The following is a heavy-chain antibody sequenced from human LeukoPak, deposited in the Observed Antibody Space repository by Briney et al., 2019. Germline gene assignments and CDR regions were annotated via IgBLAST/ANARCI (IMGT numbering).Heavy chain of an antibody. D-gene: IGHD1-7*01. CDR1: GFTFSSYD. CDR3: ARNYGNDAFDI. Sequence: GGSLRLSCAASGFTFSSYDMHWVRQATGKGLEWVSAIGTAGDTYYPGSVKGRFTISRENAKNSLYLQMNSLRAGDTAVYYCARNYGNDAFDIWGQGTMVTVSS. J-gene: IGHJ3*02. V-gene: IGHV3-13*01. CDR2: IGTAGDT.